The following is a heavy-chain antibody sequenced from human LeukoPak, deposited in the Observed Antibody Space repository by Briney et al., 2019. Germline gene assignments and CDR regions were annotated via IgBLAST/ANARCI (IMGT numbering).Heavy chain of an antibody. CDR2: MNPNSGNT. J-gene: IGHJ6*03. CDR3: ARATRKILPNYYYYYYMDV. D-gene: IGHD2-2*01. CDR1: GYTFTSYD. Sequence: ASVKVSCKASGYTFTSYDINWVRQATGQGLEWMGWMNPNSGNTGYAQKFQGRVTMTRNTSISTAYMELSSLRSEDTAVYYCARATRKILPNYYYYYYMDVWGKRTTVTVSS. V-gene: IGHV1-8*01.